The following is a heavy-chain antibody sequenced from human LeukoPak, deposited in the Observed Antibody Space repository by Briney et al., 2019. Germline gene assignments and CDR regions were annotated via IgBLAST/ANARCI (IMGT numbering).Heavy chain of an antibody. CDR1: GGSISSGGYS. Sequence: PSETLSLTCAVSGGSISSGGYSWSWIRQPPGKGLEWIGYIYHSGSTYYNPSLKSRVTISVDRSKNQFSLKLSSVTAADTAVYYCARGGYDFWSGYYFDYWGQGTLVTVSS. V-gene: IGHV4-30-2*01. CDR3: ARGGYDFWSGYYFDY. J-gene: IGHJ4*02. CDR2: IYHSGST. D-gene: IGHD3-3*01.